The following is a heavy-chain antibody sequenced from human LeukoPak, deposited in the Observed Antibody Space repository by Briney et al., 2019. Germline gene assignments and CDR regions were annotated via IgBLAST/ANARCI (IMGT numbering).Heavy chain of an antibody. Sequence: ASVKVSCKASGYTFTSYDINWVRQATGQGLEWMGWMNPNSGNTGYAQKFQGRVTITRNTSISTAYMELSSLRSEDTAVYYCARGPVYNDFWSGYYMDRQDWFDPWGQGTLATVSS. CDR1: GYTFTSYD. CDR2: MNPNSGNT. CDR3: ARGPVYNDFWSGYYMDRQDWFDP. J-gene: IGHJ5*02. V-gene: IGHV1-8*03. D-gene: IGHD3-3*01.